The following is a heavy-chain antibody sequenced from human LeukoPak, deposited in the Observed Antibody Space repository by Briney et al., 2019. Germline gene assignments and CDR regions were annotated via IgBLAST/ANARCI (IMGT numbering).Heavy chain of an antibody. V-gene: IGHV1-18*01. CDR1: GGTFSSYA. J-gene: IGHJ4*02. CDR3: ARDLEAGTKWSLAFDY. Sequence: ASVKVSCKASGGTFSSYAISWVRQAPGQGLEWMGWISAYNGNTNYAQKLQGRVTMTTDTSTSTAYMELRSLRSDDTAVYYCARDLEAGTKWSLAFDYWGQGTLVTVSS. CDR2: ISAYNGNT. D-gene: IGHD6-19*01.